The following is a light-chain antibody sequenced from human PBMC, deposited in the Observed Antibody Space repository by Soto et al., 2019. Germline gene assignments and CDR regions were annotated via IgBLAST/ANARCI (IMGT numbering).Light chain of an antibody. CDR3: QQYNNWPLT. CDR1: QSVSSN. V-gene: IGKV3D-15*01. CDR2: DVS. J-gene: IGKJ4*01. Sequence: IVIGQSPAPRSVSPGKRSTPPFRASQSVSSNLAWYQQKPGQAPRLLIYDVSTRATGIPTRFSGSGSGTEFTLTISSLQSEDFAAYYCQQYNNWPLTFGGGTKVDIK.